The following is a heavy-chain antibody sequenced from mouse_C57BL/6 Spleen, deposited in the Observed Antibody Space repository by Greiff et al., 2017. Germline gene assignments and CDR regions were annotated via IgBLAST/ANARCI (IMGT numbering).Heavy chain of an antibody. CDR1: GYTFTSYG. CDR3: ARSPVYDGYGFAY. CDR2: IYPRSGNT. D-gene: IGHD2-3*01. Sequence: QVQLQQSGAELARPGASVKLSCKASGYTFTSYGISWVKQRTGQGLEWIGEIYPRSGNTYYNEKFKGKATLTADKSSSTAYMELRSQTSEDSAVYFCARSPVYDGYGFAYWGQGTLVTVSA. V-gene: IGHV1-81*01. J-gene: IGHJ3*01.